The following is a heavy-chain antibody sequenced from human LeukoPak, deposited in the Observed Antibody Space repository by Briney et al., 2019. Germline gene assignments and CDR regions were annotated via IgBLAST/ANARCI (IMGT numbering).Heavy chain of an antibody. CDR1: GFTFSSYG. J-gene: IGHJ4*02. CDR3: AKNRRPGYCSGGSCATGFDY. D-gene: IGHD2-15*01. V-gene: IGHV3-30*18. CDR2: ISYDGSKK. Sequence: GGSLRLSCAASGFTFSSYGMHWVRQAPGKGLEWVAVISYDGSKKYYADSVKGRFTISRDNSKNTLYLQMNSLRAEDTAVYYCAKNRRPGYCSGGSCATGFDYWGQGTLVTVSS.